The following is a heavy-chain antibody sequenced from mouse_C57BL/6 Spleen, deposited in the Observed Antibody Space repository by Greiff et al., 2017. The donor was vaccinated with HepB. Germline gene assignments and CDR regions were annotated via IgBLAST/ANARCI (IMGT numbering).Heavy chain of an antibody. Sequence: QVQLQQPGAELVKPGASVKLSCKASGYTFTSYWMHWVKQRPGQGLEWIGMIHPNSGSTNYNEKFKSKATLTVDKSSSTAYMQLSSLTSEDSAVYYWARGGYYYGSSYGYWGQGTTLTVSS. D-gene: IGHD1-1*01. CDR1: GYTFTSYW. CDR2: IHPNSGST. V-gene: IGHV1-64*01. CDR3: ARGGYYYGSSYGY. J-gene: IGHJ2*01.